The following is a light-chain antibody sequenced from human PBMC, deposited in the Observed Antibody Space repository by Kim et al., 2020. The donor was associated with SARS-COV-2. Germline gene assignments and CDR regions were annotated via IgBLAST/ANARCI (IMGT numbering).Light chain of an antibody. V-gene: IGLV3-19*01. CDR3: NSRDSSGTIQV. Sequence: SYELTQDPAVSVALGQTVRITCQGDSLRSYYASWYQQKPGQAPVLVIYGKNNRPSGIPDRFSGSSSGNTASLTITGAQAEDEADYYCNSRDSSGTIQVFG. CDR1: SLRSYY. J-gene: IGLJ1*01. CDR2: GKN.